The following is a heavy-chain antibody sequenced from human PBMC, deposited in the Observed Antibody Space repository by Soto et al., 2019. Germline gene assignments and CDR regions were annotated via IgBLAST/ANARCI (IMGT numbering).Heavy chain of an antibody. D-gene: IGHD4-4*01. CDR3: ARPLWRDDYNWGYFDL. J-gene: IGHJ2*01. CDR1: GFTFSSYA. V-gene: IGHV3-30-3*01. Sequence: GGSLRLSCAASGFTFSSYAMHWVRQAPGKGLEWVAVISYDGSNKYYADSMKGRFTISRDNSKNTLYLQMNSLRTEDTAVYYCARPLWRDDYNWGYFDLWGRGTLVTAPQ. CDR2: ISYDGSNK.